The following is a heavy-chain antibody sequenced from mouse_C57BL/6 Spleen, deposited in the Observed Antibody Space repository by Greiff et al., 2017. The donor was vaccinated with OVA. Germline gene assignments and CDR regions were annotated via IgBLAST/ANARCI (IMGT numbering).Heavy chain of an antibody. CDR2: IHPTSGST. J-gene: IGHJ2*01. Sequence: QVQLQQPGAELVKPGASVKLSCKASGYTFTSYWMHWVKQRTGQGLEWIGMIHPTSGSTNYNEKFKSKSTLTVDKSSSTAYRQLSSLTSEDSAVYCCARSTVVASFDYWGQGTTLTVSS. CDR1: GYTFTSYW. CDR3: ARSTVVASFDY. D-gene: IGHD1-1*01. V-gene: IGHV1-64*01.